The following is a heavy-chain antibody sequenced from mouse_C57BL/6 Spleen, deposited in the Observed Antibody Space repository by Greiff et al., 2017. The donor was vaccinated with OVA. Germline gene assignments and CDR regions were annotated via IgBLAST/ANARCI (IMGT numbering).Heavy chain of an antibody. D-gene: IGHD1-1*01. J-gene: IGHJ2*01. CDR2: IDPSDSYT. CDR3: AREITTVVAHFDY. Sequence: VKLQQPGAELVMPGASVKLSCKASGYTFTSYWMHWVKQRPGQGLEWIGEIDPSDSYTNYNQKFKGKSTLTVDKSSSTAYMQLSSLTSEDSAVYYCAREITTVVAHFDYWGQGTTLTVSS. CDR1: GYTFTSYW. V-gene: IGHV1-69*01.